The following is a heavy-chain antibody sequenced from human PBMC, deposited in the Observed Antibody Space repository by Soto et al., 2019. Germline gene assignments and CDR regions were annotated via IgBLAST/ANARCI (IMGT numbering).Heavy chain of an antibody. V-gene: IGHV1-8*01. D-gene: IGHD3-10*01. J-gene: IGHJ4*02. CDR1: GYTFNTYD. CDR3: ATSLHRARFEYYLDS. CDR2: MSPNSGNT. Sequence: QVQLVQSGAEVKKPGASVKVSCKTSGYTFNTYDINWVRQATGQGLEWMGWMSPNSGNTGYAQKFQGRVTMTRNTSLSTAYMELRSLRSEDTAVYHCATSLHRARFEYYLDSWGQGTLVNVST.